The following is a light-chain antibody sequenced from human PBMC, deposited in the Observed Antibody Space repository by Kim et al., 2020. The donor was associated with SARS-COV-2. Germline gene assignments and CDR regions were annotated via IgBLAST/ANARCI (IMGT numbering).Light chain of an antibody. CDR3: QQYNKWPLT. Sequence: VSPGERATLSCRASQSVSSNLAWYQHKPGQAPRLLIHGASTRATGIPARFSGSGSGTEFTFTISSLQSEDFAVYYCQQYNKWPLTFGGGTKVEIK. CDR2: GAS. J-gene: IGKJ4*01. V-gene: IGKV3D-15*01. CDR1: QSVSSN.